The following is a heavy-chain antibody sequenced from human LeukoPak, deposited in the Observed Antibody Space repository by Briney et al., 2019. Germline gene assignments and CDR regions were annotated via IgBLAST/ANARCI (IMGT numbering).Heavy chain of an antibody. CDR3: ARERRSSSPGEQQLVRAFDI. CDR1: GYTFTNYA. J-gene: IGHJ3*02. D-gene: IGHD6-13*01. V-gene: IGHV7-4-1*02. Sequence: EASVKVSCKASGYTFTNYAMNWVRRAPGQGLEWMGWINTNTGNPTYAQGFTGRFVFSLDTSVSTAYLQISSLKAEDTAMYYCARERRSSSPGEQQLVRAFDIWGQGTMVTVSS. CDR2: INTNTGNP.